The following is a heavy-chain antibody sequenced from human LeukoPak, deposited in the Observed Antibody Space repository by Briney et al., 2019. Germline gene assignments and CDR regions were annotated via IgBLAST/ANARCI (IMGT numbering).Heavy chain of an antibody. CDR1: GYTFTSYA. V-gene: IGHV7-4-1*02. CDR2: INTNTGSP. Sequence: APVKVSCKASGYTFTSYAMNWVRQAPGQGLEWMGWINTNTGSPTYAQGFTGRFVFSLDTSVSTAYLQISSLKAEDTAVYYCAREDASTPFYYYYYGMDVWGQGTTVTVSS. D-gene: IGHD3-16*01. J-gene: IGHJ6*02. CDR3: AREDASTPFYYYYYGMDV.